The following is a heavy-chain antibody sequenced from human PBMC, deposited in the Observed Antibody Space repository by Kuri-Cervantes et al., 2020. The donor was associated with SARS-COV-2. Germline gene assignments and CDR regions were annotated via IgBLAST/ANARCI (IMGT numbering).Heavy chain of an antibody. D-gene: IGHD2-15*01. CDR2: IWYDGSNK. CDR3: ARSSGQIFYYYGMDV. Sequence: LSLTCSAPGFTFSSYAMHWVRQAPGKGLEWVAVIWYDGSNKYYADSVKGRFTISRDNSKNTLYLQMNSLRAEDTAVYYCARSSGQIFYYYGMDVWGQGTTVTVSS. J-gene: IGHJ6*02. V-gene: IGHV3-33*08. CDR1: GFTFSSYA.